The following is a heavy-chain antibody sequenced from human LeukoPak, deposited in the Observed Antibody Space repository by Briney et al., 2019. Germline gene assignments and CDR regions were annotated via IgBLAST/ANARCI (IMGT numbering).Heavy chain of an antibody. J-gene: IGHJ4*02. CDR1: GFTFSSYA. V-gene: IGHV3-33*08. Sequence: GGSLRLSCAASGFTFSSYAMDWVRQAPGKGLEWVAVIWYDGSNQYYTDSVKGRFTISRDNSKNTLYLQMDSLRVEDTAVYYCARDRGSTRCDYWGQGTLVTVSS. CDR3: ARDRGSTRCDY. D-gene: IGHD2-2*01. CDR2: IWYDGSNQ.